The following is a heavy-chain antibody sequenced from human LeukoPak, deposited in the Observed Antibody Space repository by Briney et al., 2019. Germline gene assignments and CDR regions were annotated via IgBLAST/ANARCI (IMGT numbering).Heavy chain of an antibody. CDR1: GYSISSGYY. Sequence: PSETLFLTCGVSGYSISSGYYWGWIRQPPGKGLEWIGSIYHSGSTYYNPSLKSRVTISVDTSKNQFSLKLSSVTAADTAVYYCARQHYSYDIDYWGQGTLVTVSS. CDR3: ARQHYSYDIDY. J-gene: IGHJ4*02. D-gene: IGHD5-18*01. V-gene: IGHV4-38-2*01. CDR2: IYHSGST.